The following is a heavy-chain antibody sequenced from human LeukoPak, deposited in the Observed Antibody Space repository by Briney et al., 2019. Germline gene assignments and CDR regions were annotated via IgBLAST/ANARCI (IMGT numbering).Heavy chain of an antibody. CDR3: ARSKGGAQREYGMDV. Sequence: GGSLRLSCAASGFTFKNYGMNWVRQAPGKGLEWVSSISSGATYIGNADSVKGRFTISRDNAKNSLYLEMNSLRAEDTAVYYCARSKGGAQREYGMDVWGQGTTVTVSS. V-gene: IGHV3-21*06. CDR2: ISSGATYI. D-gene: IGHD1-1*01. J-gene: IGHJ6*02. CDR1: GFTFKNYG.